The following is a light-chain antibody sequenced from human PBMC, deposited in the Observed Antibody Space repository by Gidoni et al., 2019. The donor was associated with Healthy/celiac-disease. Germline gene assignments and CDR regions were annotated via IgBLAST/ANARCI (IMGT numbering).Light chain of an antibody. Sequence: DIQMTQSPSTLSASVGDRVTITCRASQSISSWLAWYQQKPGKAPTLLIYKASSLESGVPSRFSGSGPGTEFTLTISSLQPDDFATYYCQQYNSYSTFGQGTKVEIK. CDR3: QQYNSYST. CDR1: QSISSW. J-gene: IGKJ1*01. CDR2: KAS. V-gene: IGKV1-5*03.